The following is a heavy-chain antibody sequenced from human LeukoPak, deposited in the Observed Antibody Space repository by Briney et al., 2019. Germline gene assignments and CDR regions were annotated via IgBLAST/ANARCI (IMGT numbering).Heavy chain of an antibody. V-gene: IGHV4-31*03. Sequence: SETLSLTCTVSGGSVSSGSYYWSWIRQPPGKGLEWIGYIYDSGNTHYNPSLKSRLTISVDTSKNQFSLKLSSVTAADTAVYYCARTNCDSSGYYLFEYWGQGTLVTVSS. D-gene: IGHD3-22*01. J-gene: IGHJ4*02. CDR1: GGSVSSGSYY. CDR3: ARTNCDSSGYYLFEY. CDR2: IYDSGNT.